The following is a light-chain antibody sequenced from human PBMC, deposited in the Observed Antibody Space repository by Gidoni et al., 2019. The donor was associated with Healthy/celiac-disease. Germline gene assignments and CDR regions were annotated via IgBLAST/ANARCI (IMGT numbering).Light chain of an antibody. J-gene: IGKJ1*01. V-gene: IGKV3D-15*01. CDR3: QQYNNWPRT. Sequence: EVVMTQSPATLSVSPGERATLSCRASQSVSSNLAWYQQKRGQAPRLPLHGASTRATGIPARFSGSGSGTEFTLTISSLQSEDFAVYYCQQYNNWPRTFGQGTKVEIK. CDR2: GAS. CDR1: QSVSSN.